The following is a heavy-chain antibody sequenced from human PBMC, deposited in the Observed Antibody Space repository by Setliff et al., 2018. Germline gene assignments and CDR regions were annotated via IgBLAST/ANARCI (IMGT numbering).Heavy chain of an antibody. CDR1: GDSISRAKYY. V-gene: IGHV4-61*02. J-gene: IGHJ6*04. CDR2: IYTDGST. D-gene: IGHD3-3*01. CDR3: ARMSGFLYIDV. Sequence: PSETLSLTCTVSGDSISRAKYYWSWIRQSAGKGLECIGRIYTDGSTNYNPSLKSRVTISVDTSKNQFSLQLSSVTAADTAVYYCARMSGFLYIDVWGKGTTVTVSS.